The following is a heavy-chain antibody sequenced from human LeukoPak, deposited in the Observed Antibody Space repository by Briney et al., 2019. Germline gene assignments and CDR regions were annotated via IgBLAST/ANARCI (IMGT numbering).Heavy chain of an antibody. CDR2: ISSGGSIK. J-gene: IGHJ6*02. V-gene: IGHV3-30-3*01. CDR3: ARDAGSAVGHYYTMDV. Sequence: GGSLRLSCAASEFTFSTYAIHWVRQAPGKGLDWVALISSGGSIKYYVDSVKGRFTISRDNSKNTLFLQMNSLRAEDTAVYYCARDAGSAVGHYYTMDVWGQGTTVTVSS. CDR1: EFTFSTYA.